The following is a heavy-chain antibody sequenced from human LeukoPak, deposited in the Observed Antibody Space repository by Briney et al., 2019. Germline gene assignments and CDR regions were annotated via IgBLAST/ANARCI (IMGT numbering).Heavy chain of an antibody. V-gene: IGHV1-46*01. D-gene: IGHD3-10*01. Sequence: GASVKVSCKASGYTFTTYYIHWVRQAPGQGLEWMGIINPSGGSTRYAQKFQGRVTMTRDTSTSTVYMELSSLRSEDTVVYYCARGPSYGSGSWDYYYYMDVWGKGTTVTVSS. CDR2: INPSGGST. CDR3: ARGPSYGSGSWDYYYYMDV. J-gene: IGHJ6*03. CDR1: GYTFTTYY.